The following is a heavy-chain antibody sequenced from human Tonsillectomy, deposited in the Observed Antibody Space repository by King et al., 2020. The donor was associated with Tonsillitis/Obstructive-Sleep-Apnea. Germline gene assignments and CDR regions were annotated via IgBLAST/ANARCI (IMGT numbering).Heavy chain of an antibody. CDR3: ARDRGAYSSGLSADAFDI. CDR1: GFTFSSYA. CDR2: ISYDGSNK. V-gene: IGHV3-30*04. D-gene: IGHD6-19*01. J-gene: IGHJ3*02. Sequence: QLVQSGGGVVQRGRSLRLSCAASGFTFSSYAMHWVRQAPGKGLEWVAVISYDGSNKYSADSVKGRFTISRDNSKNTLYLQMNSLRAEDTAVYYCARDRGAYSSGLSADAFDIWGQGTMVTVSS.